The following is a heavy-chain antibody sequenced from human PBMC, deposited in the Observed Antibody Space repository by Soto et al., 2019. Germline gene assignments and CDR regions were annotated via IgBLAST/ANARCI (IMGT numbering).Heavy chain of an antibody. D-gene: IGHD4-4*01. CDR1: GFSLSTSGVG. Sequence: QITVKESGPKLVKPSQTLTLTCAFSGFSLSTSGVGVGWVRQPPGKAPEWLALIDWDDDKRYRPSLKSRLSITKDTSKDQVVFTMTNMDPVDTATYSCVHQDWNNNNYYFALWGRGTLVTVSS. J-gene: IGHJ2*01. CDR2: IDWDDDK. V-gene: IGHV2-5*02. CDR3: VHQDWNNNNYYFAL.